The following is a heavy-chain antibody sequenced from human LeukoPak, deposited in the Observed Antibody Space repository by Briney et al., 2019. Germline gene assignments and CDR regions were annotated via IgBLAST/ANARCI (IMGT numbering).Heavy chain of an antibody. CDR1: GGSISSSSYY. D-gene: IGHD3-10*01. V-gene: IGHV4-39*07. J-gene: IGHJ6*03. CDR2: IYYSGST. CDR3: AREMVRYGPLYYYYMDV. Sequence: SETLSLTCTVSGGSISSSSYYWGWIRQPPGQGLEWIGSIYYSGSTYYNPSLKSRVTISVDTSKNQFSLKLSSVTAADTAVYYCAREMVRYGPLYYYYMDVWGKGTTVTVSS.